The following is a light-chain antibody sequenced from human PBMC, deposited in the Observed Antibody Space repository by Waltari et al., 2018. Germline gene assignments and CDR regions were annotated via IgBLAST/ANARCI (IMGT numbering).Light chain of an antibody. CDR1: QSLVYTDGISY. CDR3: MQATHWPVT. CDR2: KVS. V-gene: IGKV2-30*01. J-gene: IGKJ5*01. Sequence: DVGLTQSPLSLPVTLGQPASISCRSSQSLVYTDGISYLNWFHQRPGQAPRRLIYKVSIRESGAPDRFSGSGSGTEFTLMISSVEADDVGVYFCMQATHWPVTFGQGTRLE.